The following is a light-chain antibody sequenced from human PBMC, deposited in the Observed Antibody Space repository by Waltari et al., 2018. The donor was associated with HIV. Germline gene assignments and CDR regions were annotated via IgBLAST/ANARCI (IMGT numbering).Light chain of an antibody. V-gene: IGLV2-23*01. Sequence: QSALTQPASVSGSPGQSITISCTGRSSDVWSYNLVSWYQQHPGKAPKLMIYEGINRPSGISNRFSGSKSGNTASLTISGLQAEDEADYYCCSYAGSSNWVFGGGTKLTVL. CDR3: CSYAGSSNWV. CDR2: EGI. J-gene: IGLJ3*02. CDR1: SSDVWSYNL.